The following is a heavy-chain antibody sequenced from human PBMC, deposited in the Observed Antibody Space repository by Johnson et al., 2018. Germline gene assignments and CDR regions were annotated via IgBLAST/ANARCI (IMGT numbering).Heavy chain of an antibody. J-gene: IGHJ6*03. CDR3: ARDLSPYLDSGNWGANMDV. CDR2: IIPIFGTP. D-gene: IGHD3-10*01. V-gene: IGHV1-69*18. Sequence: QVQLQESGAEVKKPWSSVKVSCKASGGTFSSYAISWVRQAPGQGLEWMGSIIPIFGTPNSAQNFQARVTITAEESPSTGYMELSSLRTEDTAVYYCARDLSPYLDSGNWGANMDVWGKGTTVTVSS. CDR1: GGTFSSYA.